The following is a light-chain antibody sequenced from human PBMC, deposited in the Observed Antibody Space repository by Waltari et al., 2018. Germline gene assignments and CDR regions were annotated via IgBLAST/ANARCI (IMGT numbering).Light chain of an antibody. CDR2: WAS. CDR1: QSVLYSSNNKNY. J-gene: IGKJ4*01. V-gene: IGKV4-1*01. Sequence: DIVMTQSPDSLAVSLGERATINCKSSQSVLYSSNNKNYVAWYQHQPGQPRKLVVYWASTRESGVPDRFSGSGSGTDFSLTISSLQAEDVAVYYCQQFYSLPVTFGGGTNVEIK. CDR3: QQFYSLPVT.